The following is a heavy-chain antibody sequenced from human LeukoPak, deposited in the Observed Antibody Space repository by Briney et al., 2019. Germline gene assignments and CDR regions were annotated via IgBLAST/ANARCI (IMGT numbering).Heavy chain of an antibody. Sequence: GSLRLSCTASGFTFGDYAMSWVRQAPGKGLEWVCFIRGKAYGGTTEYAASVKGRFTISRDDSKSIAYLQMNSLKTEDTAVYYCTRDYTVFGVVIHANWGQGTLVTVSS. CDR3: TRDYTVFGVVIHAN. V-gene: IGHV3-49*04. CDR2: IRGKAYGGTT. J-gene: IGHJ4*02. D-gene: IGHD3-3*01. CDR1: GFTFGDYA.